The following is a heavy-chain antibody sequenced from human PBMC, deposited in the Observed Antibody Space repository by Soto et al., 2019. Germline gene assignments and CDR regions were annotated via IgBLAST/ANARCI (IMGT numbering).Heavy chain of an antibody. Sequence: SETLSLTCTVSGVSISSYYWSWIRQPPGKGLEWIGYIYYSGSTNYNPSLKSRVTISVDTSKNQFSLKLSSVTAADTAVYYCAGGYCTNGVCYATSLDYWGQGTLVTVSS. CDR1: GVSISSYY. CDR2: IYYSGST. D-gene: IGHD2-8*01. V-gene: IGHV4-59*01. J-gene: IGHJ4*02. CDR3: AGGYCTNGVCYATSLDY.